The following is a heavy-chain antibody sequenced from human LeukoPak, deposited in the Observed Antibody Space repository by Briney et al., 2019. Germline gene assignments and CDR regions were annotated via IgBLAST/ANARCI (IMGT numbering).Heavy chain of an antibody. CDR3: ARVTQTDYDFDY. Sequence: ASVKVSCKASGYTFTSSYIHWVRQAPGQGLEWMGWISAYNGNTDYAQKLQGRVTMTTDTSTSTAYMELRSLRSDDTAVYYCARVTQTDYDFDYWGQGTLVTVSS. V-gene: IGHV1-18*04. D-gene: IGHD4-17*01. J-gene: IGHJ4*02. CDR1: GYTFTSSY. CDR2: ISAYNGNT.